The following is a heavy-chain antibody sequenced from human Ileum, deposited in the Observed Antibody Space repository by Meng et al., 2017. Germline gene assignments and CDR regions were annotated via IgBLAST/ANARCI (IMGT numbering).Heavy chain of an antibody. J-gene: IGHJ4*02. CDR3: ARDKEWLVIDY. Sequence: QVQLGGSGGGVVQPGRSLRLSCAASGFTFSSYGMHWVRQAPGKGLEWVAVIWYDGSNKYYADSVKGRFTISRDNSKNTLYLQMNSLRAEDTAVYYCARDKEWLVIDYWGQGTLVTVSS. CDR1: GFTFSSYG. V-gene: IGHV3-33*01. CDR2: IWYDGSNK. D-gene: IGHD6-19*01.